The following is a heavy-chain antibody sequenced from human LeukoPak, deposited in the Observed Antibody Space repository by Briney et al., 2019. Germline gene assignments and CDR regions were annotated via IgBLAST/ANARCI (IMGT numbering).Heavy chain of an antibody. CDR3: ATAGRGTGIAASPI. Sequence: SETLSLTCTVSDGSISTYYWIWIRQPPGKGLEWIGYIYYSGSTNYNPSLKSRVSISVDTSKNQLSLKLSSVTPADTAVYYCATAGRGTGIAASPIWGQGTMVTVSS. CDR1: DGSISTYY. J-gene: IGHJ3*02. V-gene: IGHV4-59*01. D-gene: IGHD6-25*01. CDR2: IYYSGST.